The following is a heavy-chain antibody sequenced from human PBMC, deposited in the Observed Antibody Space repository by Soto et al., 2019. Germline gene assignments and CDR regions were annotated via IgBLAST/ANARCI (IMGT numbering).Heavy chain of an antibody. Sequence: PSETLSLTCTVSGASITYGAYSWSWIRQTPGKGLEWIGYINHLETTFYNPSFESRLTLSIDRTKNQFSLNLRSMSAADRAVYFRDRGGGFEPFDYWGQGILVTVSS. V-gene: IGHV4-30-2*01. CDR3: DRGGGFEPFDY. D-gene: IGHD3-10*01. CDR1: GASITYGAYS. CDR2: INHLETT. J-gene: IGHJ4*02.